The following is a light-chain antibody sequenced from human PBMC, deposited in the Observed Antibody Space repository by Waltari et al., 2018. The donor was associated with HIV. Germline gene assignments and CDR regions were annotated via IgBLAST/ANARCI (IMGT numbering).Light chain of an antibody. CDR2: DVS. CDR3: KSKTSSSTPCV. CDR1: SSDVGGYNS. Sequence: QSALTQPASVSGSPGQSITISCTGTSSDVGGYNSVAWYQQHPGKAPKLIIYDVSNRPSGVPYRFSGSKSGNTASLTISGLQAEDEADYYCKSKTSSSTPCVLGTGTKVTVL. J-gene: IGLJ1*01. V-gene: IGLV2-14*03.